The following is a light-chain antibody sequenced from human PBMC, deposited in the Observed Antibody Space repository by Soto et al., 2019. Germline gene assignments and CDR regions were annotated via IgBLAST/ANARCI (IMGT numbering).Light chain of an antibody. CDR2: AAS. CDR1: QSVSSSY. V-gene: IGKV3-20*01. CDR3: QQYDNLPPT. J-gene: IGKJ4*01. Sequence: EIVLTQSPGTLSLSPGDRATLSCRASQSVSSSYLAWYQQKPGQTPWLLIYAASSRATGVPDRFSAGGSGTDFTLTISRLEPEDFAVYYCQQYDNLPPTFGGGTKVVIK.